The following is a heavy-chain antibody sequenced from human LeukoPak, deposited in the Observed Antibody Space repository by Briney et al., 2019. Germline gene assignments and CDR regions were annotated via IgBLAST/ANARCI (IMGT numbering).Heavy chain of an antibody. CDR2: ISGSGGST. CDR3: ATPAAYSSSWYGPTCCPFDY. Sequence: PGGSLRLSCAASGFTFSNYAMSWVRQAPGKGLEWVSAISGSGGSTYFADSVKGRFTISRDNSKNTLYLQMNSLRAEDTAVYYCATPAAYSSSWYGPTCCPFDYWGQGTLVTVSS. D-gene: IGHD6-13*01. CDR1: GFTFSNYA. V-gene: IGHV3-23*01. J-gene: IGHJ4*02.